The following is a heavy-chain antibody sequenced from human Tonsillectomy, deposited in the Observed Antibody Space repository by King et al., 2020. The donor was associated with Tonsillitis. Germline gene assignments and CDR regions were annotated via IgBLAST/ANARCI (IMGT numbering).Heavy chain of an antibody. D-gene: IGHD3-16*01. CDR2: ISRSSSFR. V-gene: IGHV3-21*01. CDR3: ARDRLRANAFDI. J-gene: IGHJ3*02. CDR1: GFTFSSYS. Sequence: VQLVESGGGLVKPGGSLRLSCAASGFTFSSYSMNWVRQAPGKGLEWDSSISRSSSFRYHADSVKGRFTISRDNGKNSLYLQMNSLRAEDTAVYYCARDRLRANAFDIWGQGTMVTVSS.